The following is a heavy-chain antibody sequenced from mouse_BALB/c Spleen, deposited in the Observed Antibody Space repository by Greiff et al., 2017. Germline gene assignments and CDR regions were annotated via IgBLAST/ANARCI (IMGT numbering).Heavy chain of an antibody. Sequence: QVQLQQSGAELMKPGASVKISCKATGYTFSSYWIEWVKQRPGHGLEWIGEILPGSGSTNYNEKFKGKATFTADTSSNTAYMQLSSLTSEDSAVYYCARGGDDYDVDYAMDYWGQGTSVTVSS. V-gene: IGHV1-9*01. CDR1: GYTFSSYW. CDR3: ARGGDDYDVDYAMDY. J-gene: IGHJ4*01. CDR2: ILPGSGST. D-gene: IGHD2-4*01.